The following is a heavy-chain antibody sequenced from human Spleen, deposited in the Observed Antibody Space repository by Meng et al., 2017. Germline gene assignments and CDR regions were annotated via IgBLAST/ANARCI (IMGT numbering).Heavy chain of an antibody. V-gene: IGHV1-18*01. Sequence: QVQPVQSGPEVKKPGASVTVSCKASDYTFTGYGVSWVRQAPGQGLEWMAWLGAHDGDTSHAQKFQGRVTITADKSTSTAYMELRSLRFDDTAVYYCARGTPGRSYSDYWGQGTLVTVSS. J-gene: IGHJ4*02. CDR1: DYTFTGYG. CDR3: ARGTPGRSYSDY. CDR2: LGAHDGDT. D-gene: IGHD3-10*01.